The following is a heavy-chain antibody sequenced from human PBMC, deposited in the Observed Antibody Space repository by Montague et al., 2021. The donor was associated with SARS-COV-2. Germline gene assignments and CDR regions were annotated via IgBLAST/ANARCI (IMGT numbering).Heavy chain of an antibody. D-gene: IGHD5-18*01. CDR3: AREARGYSYGVFPGFDY. CDR1: GVSVNSGSHY. Sequence: SETLSLTCSVSGVSVNSGSHYWSWIRQPPGKGLEWIGYVYYSGTTKYNPSLQSRVSISLDTSNNQFSLSLRSVTSADSAVYFCAREARGYSYGVFPGFDYWGLGVLVTVSS. J-gene: IGHJ4*02. V-gene: IGHV4-61*01. CDR2: VYYSGTT.